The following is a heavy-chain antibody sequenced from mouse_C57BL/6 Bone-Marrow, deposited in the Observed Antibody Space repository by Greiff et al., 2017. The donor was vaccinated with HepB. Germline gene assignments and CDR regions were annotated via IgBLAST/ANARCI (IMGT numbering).Heavy chain of an antibody. CDR1: GFNIKDYY. CDR3: TTRDGSSSCWYFDV. Sequence: VQLQQSGAELVRPGASVKLSCTASGFNIKDYYMHWVKQRPEQGLEWIGRIDPEAGDTEYDPKFQGKATMTADTSSNTAYLQLSSLTSEDTAVYYCTTRDGSSSCWYFDVWGTGTTVTVSS. D-gene: IGHD1-1*01. J-gene: IGHJ1*03. V-gene: IGHV14-1*01. CDR2: IDPEAGDT.